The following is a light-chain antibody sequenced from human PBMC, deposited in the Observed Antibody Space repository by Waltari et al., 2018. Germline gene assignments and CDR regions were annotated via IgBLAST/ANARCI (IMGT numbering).Light chain of an antibody. Sequence: DIQLTQSPPFLSASVGDRVTIACRASQGISSHLVWYQQKPGKAPKLLIYGASTLQSGVPSRFSGSGSATEFTLTISSLQPEDFATYYCQQLNSYPLTFGGGTKVEIK. CDR3: QQLNSYPLT. V-gene: IGKV1-9*01. CDR2: GAS. J-gene: IGKJ4*01. CDR1: QGISSH.